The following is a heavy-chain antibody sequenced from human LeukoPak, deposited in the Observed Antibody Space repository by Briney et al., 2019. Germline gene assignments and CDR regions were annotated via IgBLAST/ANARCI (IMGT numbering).Heavy chain of an antibody. V-gene: IGHV3-66*01. CDR3: AREGGYDWRGDYDY. Sequence: GGSLRLSCAASGFTVSSNYMSWVRQAPGKGLEWVSVIYSGGSTYYADSVKGRFTISRDNSKNTLYLQMNSLRAEDTAVYYCAREGGYDWRGDYDYWGQGTLVTVSS. D-gene: IGHD5-12*01. CDR2: IYSGGST. J-gene: IGHJ4*02. CDR1: GFTVSSNY.